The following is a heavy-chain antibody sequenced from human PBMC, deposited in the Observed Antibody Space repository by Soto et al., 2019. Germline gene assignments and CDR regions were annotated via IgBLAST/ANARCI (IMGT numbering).Heavy chain of an antibody. Sequence: SETLSLTCTVSGGSISSSSYYWVWIRQPPGKGLEWIGSIYYSGSTYYNPSLKSRVTISVDTSKNQFSLKLSSVTAADTAVYYCARHKRGGYRAYYFDYWGQGTLVTVSS. CDR1: GGSISSSSYY. CDR3: ARHKRGGYRAYYFDY. CDR2: IYYSGST. D-gene: IGHD5-12*01. V-gene: IGHV4-39*01. J-gene: IGHJ4*02.